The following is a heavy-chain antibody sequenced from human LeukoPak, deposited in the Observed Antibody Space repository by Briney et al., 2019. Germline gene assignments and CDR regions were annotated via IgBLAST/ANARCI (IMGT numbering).Heavy chain of an antibody. CDR3: ARGHGSGSYYNAAHGFGHY. Sequence: SETLSLTCTVSGYSISSGYYWGWIRQPPGKGLEWIGSIYHSGSTYYNPSLKSRVTTSVDTSKNQFSLKLSSVTAADTAVYYCARGHGSGSYYNAAHGFGHYWGQGTLVTVSS. V-gene: IGHV4-38-2*02. J-gene: IGHJ4*02. CDR2: IYHSGST. D-gene: IGHD3-10*01. CDR1: GYSISSGYY.